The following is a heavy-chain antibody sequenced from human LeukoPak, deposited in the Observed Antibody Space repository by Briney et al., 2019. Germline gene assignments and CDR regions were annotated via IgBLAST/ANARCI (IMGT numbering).Heavy chain of an antibody. D-gene: IGHD4-11*01. J-gene: IGHJ4*02. Sequence: GGSLRLSCAASGFTFSTYDMSWVRQAPGKGLEWVSAVSDSGGTSWYADSVKGRFTISRYNSKNTLYVKMNSLRAEDTAVYHCAKVSWSSNHDDYWGQGTLVTVSS. CDR1: GFTFSTYD. V-gene: IGHV3-23*01. CDR2: VSDSGGTS. CDR3: AKVSWSSNHDDY.